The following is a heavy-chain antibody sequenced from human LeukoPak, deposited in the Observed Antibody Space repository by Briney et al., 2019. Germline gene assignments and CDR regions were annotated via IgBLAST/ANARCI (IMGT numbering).Heavy chain of an antibody. Sequence: GGSLRLSCAASGFTFRSYGMHWVRQAPGKGPEWVAVIWYDGSKKYYADSVKGRLTISRDNSKNTLYLQMNSLRAEDTAVYYCAMDLGGTSAAFDSWGQGTMVTVSS. D-gene: IGHD4-23*01. J-gene: IGHJ3*02. CDR2: IWYDGSKK. CDR1: GFTFRSYG. CDR3: AMDLGGTSAAFDS. V-gene: IGHV3-33*01.